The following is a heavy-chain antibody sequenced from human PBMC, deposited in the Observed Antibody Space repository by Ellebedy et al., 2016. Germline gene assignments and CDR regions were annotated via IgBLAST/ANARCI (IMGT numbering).Heavy chain of an antibody. D-gene: IGHD5-18*01. J-gene: IGHJ3*02. CDR2: INQDGSER. CDR1: GFTFSSYW. Sequence: GGSLRLSXAASGFTFSSYWMNWVRQAPGKGLEWVASINQDGSERTYVDSARGRFTISRDNSKNTLYLQMNSLRAEDTAVYYCAREGGTAMEDDAFDIWGQGTMVTVSS. CDR3: AREGGTAMEDDAFDI. V-gene: IGHV3-7*01.